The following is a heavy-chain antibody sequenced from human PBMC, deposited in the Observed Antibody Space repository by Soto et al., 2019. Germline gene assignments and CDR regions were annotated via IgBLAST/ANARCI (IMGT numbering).Heavy chain of an antibody. CDR3: GRASSRWGSAAAY. D-gene: IGHD7-27*01. Sequence: GGSLTLSCAASGFTVSGNYMGWVRQAQGKGLDWVSAIYSGGSTLYADSVRGRFTIPRDNPKNTLSLHMNSLRAEDTAIYYCGRASSRWGSAAAYWGQGTLVTVSS. J-gene: IGHJ4*02. CDR1: GFTVSGNY. V-gene: IGHV3-53*01. CDR2: IYSGGST.